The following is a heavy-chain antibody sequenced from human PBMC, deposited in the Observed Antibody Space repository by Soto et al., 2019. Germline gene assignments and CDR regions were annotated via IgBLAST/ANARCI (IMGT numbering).Heavy chain of an antibody. V-gene: IGHV3-21*06. D-gene: IGHD3-16*01. CDR2: ISDDSSYI. J-gene: IGHJ1*01. Sequence: GGSLRLSCAASGFMFGAYTMNWVRQAPGKGLEWLSSISDDSSYIDYADSLRGRFTVSRDNARNSLYLQIDSLGVEDTAVYYCATPYYFNHWGPGTLVTVSS. CDR1: GFMFGAYT. CDR3: ATPYYFNH.